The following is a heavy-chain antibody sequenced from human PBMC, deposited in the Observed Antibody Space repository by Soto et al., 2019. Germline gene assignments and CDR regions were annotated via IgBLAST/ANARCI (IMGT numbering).Heavy chain of an antibody. V-gene: IGHV3-7*05. D-gene: IGHD6-6*01. CDR1: GFTFSSYW. CDR3: ARCRSSIAAYCSGFDI. CDR2: IKQDGSEK. J-gene: IGHJ3*02. Sequence: GGSLRLSCAASGFTFSSYWMSWVRQAPGKGLEWVANIKQDGSEKYYVDSVKGRFTISRDNAKNSLYLQMNSLRAEDTAVYYCARCRSSIAAYCSGFDIWGQGTMVTVSS.